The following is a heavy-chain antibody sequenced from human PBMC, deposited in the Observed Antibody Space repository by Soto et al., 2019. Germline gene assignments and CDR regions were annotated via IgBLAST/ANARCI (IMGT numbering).Heavy chain of an antibody. CDR2: ISYDGSNK. V-gene: IGHV3-30*18. CDR3: AKEGNSSPFDY. J-gene: IGHJ4*02. D-gene: IGHD6-13*01. CDR1: GFTFSSYG. Sequence: VGSLRLSCAASGFTFSSYGMHWVRQAPGKGLEWVAVISYDGSNKYYADSVKGRFTISRDNSKNTLYLQMNSLRAEDTAVYYCAKEGNSSPFDYWGQGTLVTVSS.